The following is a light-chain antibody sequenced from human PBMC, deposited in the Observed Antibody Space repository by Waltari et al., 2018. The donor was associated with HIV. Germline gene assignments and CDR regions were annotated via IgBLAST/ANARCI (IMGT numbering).Light chain of an antibody. CDR2: DVS. J-gene: IGLJ2*01. CDR1: SSDVGGYNY. Sequence: QSALTQPASVSGSPGQSITISCTGTSSDVGGYNYVPWYQQTPAQAPKLMNYDVSNRPSGVSNRFSGSKSGTSASLAISGLRSEDEADYYCAAWDDSLDGPVVFGGGTKLTVV. CDR3: AAWDDSLDGPVV. V-gene: IGLV2-14*03.